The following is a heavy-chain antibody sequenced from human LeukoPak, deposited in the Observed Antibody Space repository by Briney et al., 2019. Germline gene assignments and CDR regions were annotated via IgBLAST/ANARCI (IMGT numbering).Heavy chain of an antibody. CDR1: GVTFSSYA. J-gene: IGHJ3*02. CDR3: AKGLEWELLDAFDI. V-gene: IGHV3-23*01. CDR2: ISGSGVST. D-gene: IGHD1-26*01. Sequence: GGSLRLSCAASGVTFSSYAMSWVRQAPGKGLEWVSGISGSGVSTYYADSVKGRFTISRDNSKNTLYLQMNSLRAEDTAVYYCAKGLEWELLDAFDIWGQGTMVTVSS.